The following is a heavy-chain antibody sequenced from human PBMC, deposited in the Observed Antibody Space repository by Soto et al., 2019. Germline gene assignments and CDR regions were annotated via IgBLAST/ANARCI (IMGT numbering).Heavy chain of an antibody. V-gene: IGHV1-18*01. Sequence: QVQLVQSGAEVKKPGASVNVSCKASGYTFTSYGISWVGQAPGQGLEWMGWISAYNGNTNYAQKLQGRVTMTTDTSTSTAYMELRSLRSDDTAVYYCARDTDTYNWYDLPYYDGMDVWGQGTTVTVSS. CDR3: ARDTDTYNWYDLPYYDGMDV. D-gene: IGHD1-1*01. CDR1: GYTFTSYG. J-gene: IGHJ6*02. CDR2: ISAYNGNT.